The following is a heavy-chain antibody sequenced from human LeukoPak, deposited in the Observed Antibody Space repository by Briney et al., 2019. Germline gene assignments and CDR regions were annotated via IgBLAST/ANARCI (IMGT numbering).Heavy chain of an antibody. CDR3: ARGVPNYYDSSGYALPGDY. J-gene: IGHJ4*02. V-gene: IGHV1-69*01. CDR2: IIPIFGTA. Sequence: SVKVSCKASGGTFSSDAISWVRQAPGQGLEWMGGIIPIFGTANYAQKFQGRVTITADESTSTAYMELSSLRSEATAVYYCARGVPNYYDSSGYALPGDYWGQGTLVTVSS. D-gene: IGHD3-22*01. CDR1: GGTFSSDA.